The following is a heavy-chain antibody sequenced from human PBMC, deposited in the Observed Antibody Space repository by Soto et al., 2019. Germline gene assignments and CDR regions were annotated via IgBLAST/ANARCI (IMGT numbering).Heavy chain of an antibody. V-gene: IGHV3-7*01. Sequence: EVQLVESGGGLVQPGGSLRLSCAGSGFIFSTNWMSWVRQAPGKGLEWVANIRQDGSEKYYVDSVKGRFTISRDNAKNSLYLQMNSLRAEDTAVYYCARDQGRSSGSKGEAFDIWGQGTMVTVTA. D-gene: IGHD1-26*01. CDR2: IRQDGSEK. J-gene: IGHJ3*02. CDR1: GFIFSTNW. CDR3: ARDQGRSSGSKGEAFDI.